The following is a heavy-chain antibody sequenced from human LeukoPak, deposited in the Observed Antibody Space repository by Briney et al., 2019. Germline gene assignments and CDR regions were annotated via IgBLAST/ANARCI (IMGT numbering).Heavy chain of an antibody. CDR1: GFTFSSYT. CDR3: AREEYYDSSTDFDY. J-gene: IGHJ4*02. CDR2: ISYDGSNK. D-gene: IGHD3-22*01. V-gene: IGHV3-30-3*01. Sequence: PGGSLRLSCAASGFTFSSYTMHWVRQAPGKGLEWVAVISYDGSNKYYADSVKGRFTISRDNSKNTLYLQMNSLRAEDTAVYYCAREEYYDSSTDFDYWGQGTLVTVSS.